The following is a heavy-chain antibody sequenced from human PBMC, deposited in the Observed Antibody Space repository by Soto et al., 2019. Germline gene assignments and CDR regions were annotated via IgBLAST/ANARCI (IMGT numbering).Heavy chain of an antibody. CDR3: SSTRAARLHDVMDV. D-gene: IGHD6-6*01. V-gene: IGHV1-46*03. J-gene: IGHJ6*02. Sequence: ASVKVSCKASGYTFTSYYMHWVRQAPGQGLEWMGIINPSGGSTSYAQKFQGRVTMTRDTSTSTVYMELSSLRSEDTAVYYCSSTRAARLHDVMDVCGQGTTVTVSS. CDR2: INPSGGST. CDR1: GYTFTSYY.